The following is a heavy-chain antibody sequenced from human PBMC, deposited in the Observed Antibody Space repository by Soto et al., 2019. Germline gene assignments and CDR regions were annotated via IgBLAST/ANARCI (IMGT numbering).Heavy chain of an antibody. V-gene: IGHV3-30-3*01. CDR2: ISYDGSNK. CDR3: ARDALRSRAGYYYYGMDV. CDR1: GFTFSSYA. J-gene: IGHJ6*02. Sequence: GGSLRLSCAASGFTFSSYAMHWVRQAPGKGLEWVAVISYDGSNKYYADSVKGRFTISRDNSKNTLYLQMNSLRAEDTAVYYCARDALRSRAGYYYYGMDVWGQGTTVTVSS. D-gene: IGHD4-17*01.